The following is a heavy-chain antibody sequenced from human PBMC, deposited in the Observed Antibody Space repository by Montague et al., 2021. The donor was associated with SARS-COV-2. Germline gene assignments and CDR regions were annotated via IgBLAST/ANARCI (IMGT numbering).Heavy chain of an antibody. J-gene: IGHJ5*02. CDR3: AGVTVLLWFGERGYWFDP. CDR1: GGSISSYY. Sequence: SETLSLTCTVAGGSISSYYWSWIRQPPGKGLEWIGYIYYSGSTNYNPSLKSRVTISVDTSKNQFSLKLSSVTAADTAVYYCAGVTVLLWFGERGYWFDPWGQGTLVTVSS. D-gene: IGHD3-10*01. CDR2: IYYSGST. V-gene: IGHV4-59*01.